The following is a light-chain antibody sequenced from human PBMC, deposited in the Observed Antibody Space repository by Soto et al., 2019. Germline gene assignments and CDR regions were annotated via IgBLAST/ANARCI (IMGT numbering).Light chain of an antibody. CDR1: QSLLHITGETF. J-gene: IGKJ5*01. V-gene: IGKV2D-29*02. CDR2: EVS. Sequence: DVVMTQTPLSRSVAPGQPASISCKSSQSLLHITGETFLSWYPXQPGQSQQVXIYEVSTRVSGVPDRFSGSGSGTDLTLEISRVETDDVGIYYCMQSTKLPPTFGQGTRLEIK. CDR3: MQSTKLPPT.